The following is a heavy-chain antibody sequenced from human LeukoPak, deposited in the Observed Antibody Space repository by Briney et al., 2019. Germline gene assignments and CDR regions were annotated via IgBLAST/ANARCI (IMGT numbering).Heavy chain of an antibody. CDR1: GFTFSSYE. J-gene: IGHJ3*02. V-gene: IGHV3-48*03. CDR2: ISRSATTI. D-gene: IGHD3-22*01. CDR3: AKVRMITMIAYDAFDI. Sequence: GGSLRLSCAASGFTFSSYEMNWVRQAPGKGLEWVSSISRSATTIYYADSVKGRFTISRDNSKNTLYLQMNSLRAEDTAVYYCAKVRMITMIAYDAFDIWGQGTMVTVSS.